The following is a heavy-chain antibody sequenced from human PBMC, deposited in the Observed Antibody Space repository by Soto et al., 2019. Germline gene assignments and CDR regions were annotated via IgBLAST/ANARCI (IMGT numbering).Heavy chain of an antibody. Sequence: EVQLVETGGGLVKPGGSLRLSCAASGFTFSSYSMNWVRQAPGKGLEWVSSISSSSSYIYYADSVKGRFTISRDNAKNSLYLQMTSLRAEDTAVYYCARDKITFGGVIVKAFDIWGQGTMVTVSS. CDR1: GFTFSSYS. V-gene: IGHV3-21*01. CDR3: ARDKITFGGVIVKAFDI. J-gene: IGHJ3*02. D-gene: IGHD3-16*02. CDR2: ISSSSSYI.